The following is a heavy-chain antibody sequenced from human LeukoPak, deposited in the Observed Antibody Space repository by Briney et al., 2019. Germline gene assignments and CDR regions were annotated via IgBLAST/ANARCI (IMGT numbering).Heavy chain of an antibody. D-gene: IGHD6-13*01. CDR3: ARGFSSSVLSNCFDP. CDR2: IYYSGST. J-gene: IGHJ5*02. Sequence: SETLSLTCTVSGGSISSGAYYWSWIRQHPGKGLGWIGYIYYSGSTYYNPSLKSRVTISVDTSKNQFSLRLSSVTAADTAVYYCARGFSSSVLSNCFDPWGQGTLVTVSS. CDR1: GGSISSGAYY. V-gene: IGHV4-31*03.